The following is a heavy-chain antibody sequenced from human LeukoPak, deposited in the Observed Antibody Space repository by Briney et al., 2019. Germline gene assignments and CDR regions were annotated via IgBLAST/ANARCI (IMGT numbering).Heavy chain of an antibody. CDR3: ARDPPERDEYQLLSNWFDP. D-gene: IGHD2-2*01. J-gene: IGHJ5*02. CDR1: GGTFSSYT. CDR2: IIPILGIA. Sequence: SVKVSCKASGGTFSSYTTSWVRQAPGQGLEWMGRIIPILGIANYAQKFQGRVTVTADKSTSTAYMELSSLRSEDTAVYYCARDPPERDEYQLLSNWFDPWGQGTLVTVSS. V-gene: IGHV1-69*04.